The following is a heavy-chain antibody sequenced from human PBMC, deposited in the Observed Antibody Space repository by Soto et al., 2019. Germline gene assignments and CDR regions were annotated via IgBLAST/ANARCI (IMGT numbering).Heavy chain of an antibody. V-gene: IGHV3-30*03. J-gene: IGHJ5*01. CDR3: ARDIWSGNYKWFDS. Sequence: GGSLRLSCAASTLTVSLYGIQWVRQAPGKGLDWVAFISNDGGTQYYADSVKGRFSIPRDNSMNTVDLHMNSLRAEDTAIYYCARDIWSGNYKWFDSWGQGTLVTVSS. D-gene: IGHD3-3*01. CDR2: ISNDGGTQ. CDR1: TLTVSLYG.